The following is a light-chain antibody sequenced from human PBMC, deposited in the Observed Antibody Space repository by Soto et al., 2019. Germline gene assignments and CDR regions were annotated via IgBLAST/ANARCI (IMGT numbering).Light chain of an antibody. J-gene: IGKJ4*01. Sequence: EIVLTQSPGTLSLSPGERATLSCRASRSVGNNYLAWYQQRPGQAPNLLIYDASIRATGIPDTFSGSGSGTDFTLTITRLEPEDSAMYFCQQYAYSPLNFGGGTQVDIK. CDR3: QQYAYSPLN. CDR2: DAS. CDR1: RSVGNNY. V-gene: IGKV3-20*01.